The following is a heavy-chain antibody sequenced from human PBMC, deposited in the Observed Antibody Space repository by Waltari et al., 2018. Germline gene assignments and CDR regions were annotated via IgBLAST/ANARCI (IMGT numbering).Heavy chain of an antibody. CDR3: AKGDTLTTRFFDP. CDR1: GFSFTSSS. D-gene: IGHD4-17*01. V-gene: IGHV3-21*01. Sequence: EVQLVESGGGLVKPGGSLRLSCAASGFSFTSSSMIWVRQAPGKGLEWVSSINYNGNYKYYADSVTGRCTISRDGATSSLYLQMTNLRVEDTAVYYWAKGDTLTTRFFDPWGQGTLVTVSS. J-gene: IGHJ5*02. CDR2: INYNGNYK.